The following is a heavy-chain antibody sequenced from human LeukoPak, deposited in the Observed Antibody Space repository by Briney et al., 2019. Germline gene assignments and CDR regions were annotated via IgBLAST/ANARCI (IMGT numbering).Heavy chain of an antibody. D-gene: IGHD3-10*01. CDR3: ARRSTYGSGTNYLFDY. CDR1: GYVFTSYW. V-gene: IGHV5-51*01. Sequence: GESLKISCKASGYVFTSYWIGWVRQMPGKGLEWMGIIYPGDSDTRYSPSFQGQITISADKSISTAYLQWSSLKASDTAMYYCARRSTYGSGTNYLFDYWGQGTLVTVSS. CDR2: IYPGDSDT. J-gene: IGHJ4*02.